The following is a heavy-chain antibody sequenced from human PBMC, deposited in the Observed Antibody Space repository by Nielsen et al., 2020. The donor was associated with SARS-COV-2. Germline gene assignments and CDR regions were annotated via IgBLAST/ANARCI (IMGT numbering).Heavy chain of an antibody. CDR2: ISWNSGSI. J-gene: IGHJ4*02. V-gene: IGHV3-9*01. D-gene: IGHD5-18*01. CDR3: AKDISWLAMADPPSYFDY. CDR1: GFTFDDYA. Sequence: SLKISCAASGFTFDDYAMHWVRQAPGKGLEWVSGISWNSGSIGYADSVKGRFTISRDNAKNSLYLQMNSLRAEDTALYYCAKDISWLAMADPPSYFDYWGQGTLVTVSS.